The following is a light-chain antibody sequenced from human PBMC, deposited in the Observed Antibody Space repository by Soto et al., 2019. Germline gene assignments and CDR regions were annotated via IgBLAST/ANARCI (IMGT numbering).Light chain of an antibody. Sequence: DIVLTQSPGTLSLSPGARATLSCRARQSVSSNSLAWYQLKPGQAPRLLIYGASRRATGIPERFSGRGSGTDCTLTINRLEPEDFAVYFCQQYGSSPLTFGGGTKVDIK. CDR3: QQYGSSPLT. CDR1: QSVSSNS. V-gene: IGKV3-20*01. CDR2: GAS. J-gene: IGKJ4*01.